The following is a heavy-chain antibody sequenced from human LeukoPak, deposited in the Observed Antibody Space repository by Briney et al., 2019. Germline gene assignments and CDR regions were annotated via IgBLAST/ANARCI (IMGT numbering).Heavy chain of an antibody. D-gene: IGHD5-12*01. V-gene: IGHV7-4-1*02. CDR1: GYTFTNYA. CDR3: ARVAVDIVATTLFDY. J-gene: IGHJ4*02. Sequence: ASVKVSCKASGYTFTNYAMNWVRQAPGQGLEWMGWINTNTGNPTYAQGFTGRFVFSLDTSVSTAYLQISSLKAEDTAVYYCARVAVDIVATTLFDYWGQGTLVTVSS. CDR2: INTNTGNP.